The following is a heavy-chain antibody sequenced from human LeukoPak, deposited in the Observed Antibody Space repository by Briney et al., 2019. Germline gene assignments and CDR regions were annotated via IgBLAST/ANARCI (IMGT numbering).Heavy chain of an antibody. V-gene: IGHV4-4*07. CDR3: ARDQGYGQWGYYYYYMDV. Sequence: SETLSLTCTVSGGSISSHYWSWIRQPAGKGLEWIGRIYTSGSTNYNPSLKSRVTMSVDTSKNQFSLKLSSVTAADTAVYYCARDQGYGQWGYYYYYMDVWGKGTTVTISS. CDR1: GGSISSHY. D-gene: IGHD5-18*01. CDR2: IYTSGST. J-gene: IGHJ6*03.